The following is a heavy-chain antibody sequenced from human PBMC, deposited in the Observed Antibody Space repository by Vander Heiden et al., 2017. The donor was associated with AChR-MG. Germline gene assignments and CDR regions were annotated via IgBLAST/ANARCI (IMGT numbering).Heavy chain of an antibody. V-gene: IGHV3-13*05. CDR1: GFPFSSYD. CDR2: IGTAGDP. Sequence: EVQLVESGGGLVQPGGSLRLSCAASGFPFSSYDMHWARQATGKGLEWVSAIGTAGDPYYPGSVKGRFTISRENAKNSLYLQMNSLRAGDTAVYYCARGCSGGSCLDYWGQGTLVTVSS. D-gene: IGHD2-15*01. CDR3: ARGCSGGSCLDY. J-gene: IGHJ4*02.